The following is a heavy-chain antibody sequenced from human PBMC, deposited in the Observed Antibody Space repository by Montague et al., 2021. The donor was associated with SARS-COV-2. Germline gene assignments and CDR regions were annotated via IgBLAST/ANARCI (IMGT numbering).Heavy chain of an antibody. V-gene: IGHV3-48*03. Sequence: SLRLSCPASGFDFFNFDMAWVRQAPGRGLEWISDISSSGATILYADPLKGRFTISRDNIQKSLYLQMNSLRAEDTAVYYCATNKYCTLHDCLHGRHYFDHWGQGTLVTVSS. J-gene: IGHJ4*02. CDR2: ISSSGATI. CDR1: GFDFFNFD. D-gene: IGHD2-8*01. CDR3: ATNKYCTLHDCLHGRHYFDH.